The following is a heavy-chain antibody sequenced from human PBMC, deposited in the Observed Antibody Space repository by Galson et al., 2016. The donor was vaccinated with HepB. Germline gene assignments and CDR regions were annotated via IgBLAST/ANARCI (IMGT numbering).Heavy chain of an antibody. V-gene: IGHV6-1*01. D-gene: IGHD6-13*01. CDR2: TYYRSKWYN. J-gene: IGHJ2*01. CDR1: GDSVSSSSVT. Sequence: CAISGDSVSSSSVTWNWIRQSPSRGLEWLGRTYYRSKWYNDYAVSVKSRMTINPDTSKNQFSLQLNSVTPEDTAVYYCARGGSKEKGYFDLWGRGTLVTVSS. CDR3: ARGGSKEKGYFDL.